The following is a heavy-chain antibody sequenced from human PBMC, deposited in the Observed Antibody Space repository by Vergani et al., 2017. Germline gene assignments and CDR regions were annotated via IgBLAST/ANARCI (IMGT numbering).Heavy chain of an antibody. Sequence: EVQLVESGGGLVQPGRSLRLSCAASGVTFNDYAMHWVRQAPGKGLEWVSSINWNSGNVGYADSVKGRFTISRDNAKNSLFLHMNSLTTEDTALYYCVKDMYSSPYYYYMDVWGKGTTVTVSS. V-gene: IGHV3-9*01. CDR1: GVTFNDYA. D-gene: IGHD6-13*01. CDR2: INWNSGNV. J-gene: IGHJ6*03. CDR3: VKDMYSSPYYYYMDV.